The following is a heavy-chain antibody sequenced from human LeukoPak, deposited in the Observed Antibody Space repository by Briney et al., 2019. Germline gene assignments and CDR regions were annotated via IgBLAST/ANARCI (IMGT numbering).Heavy chain of an antibody. J-gene: IGHJ4*02. CDR3: ARHGTTVVTQVDY. CDR2: IYYSGST. V-gene: IGHV4-59*08. Sequence: SETLSLTCTVSGGSISSYYWSWIRQPPGKGLEWIGYIYYSGSTNYNPSLKSRVTISVDTSKNQFSLKLSSVSAADTAVYYCARHGTTVVTQVDYWGQGTLVTVSS. D-gene: IGHD4-23*01. CDR1: GGSISSYY.